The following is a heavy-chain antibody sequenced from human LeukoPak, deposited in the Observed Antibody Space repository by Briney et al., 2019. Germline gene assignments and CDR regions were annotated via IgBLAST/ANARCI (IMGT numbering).Heavy chain of an antibody. J-gene: IGHJ4*02. CDR2: IYYSGST. D-gene: IGHD3/OR15-3a*01. CDR3: AREFFGPGAFDY. V-gene: IGHV4-59*12. CDR1: GGSISSYY. Sequence: PSETLSLTCTVSGGSISSYYWSWIRQPPGKGLEWIGYIYYSGSTNYNPSLKSRVTISVDTSKNQFSLKLSSVTAADTAVYYCAREFFGPGAFDYWGQGTLVTVSS.